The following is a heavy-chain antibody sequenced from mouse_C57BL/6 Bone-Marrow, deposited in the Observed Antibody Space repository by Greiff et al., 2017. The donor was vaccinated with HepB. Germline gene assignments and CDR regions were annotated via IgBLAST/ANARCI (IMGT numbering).Heavy chain of an antibody. V-gene: IGHV5-6*02. D-gene: IGHD4-1*01. CDR1: GFTFSSYG. CDR3: ARHWDDVDY. J-gene: IGHJ2*01. CDR2: ISSGGSYT. Sequence: DVKLVESGGDLVKPGGSLKLSCAASGFTFSSYGMSWVRQTPDKRLEWVATISSGGSYTYYPDSVKGRFTISRDNAKNTLYLQMSSLESEDTAMYYCARHWDDVDYWGQDTTLTVSS.